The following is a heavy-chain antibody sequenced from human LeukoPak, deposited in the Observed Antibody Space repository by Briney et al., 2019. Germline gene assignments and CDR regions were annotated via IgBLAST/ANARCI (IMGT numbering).Heavy chain of an antibody. CDR1: GFTFSSYA. Sequence: GGTLRLSCAASGFTFSSYAMSWVRQAPGKGLAWVSGISDSGGSTYYADSLKGRFTISRDNSKETLYVQMNSLRAEDTAVYYCARYYGTYNWFDSWGQGTLVTVSS. J-gene: IGHJ5*01. D-gene: IGHD2/OR15-2a*01. CDR2: ISDSGGST. CDR3: ARYYGTYNWFDS. V-gene: IGHV3-23*01.